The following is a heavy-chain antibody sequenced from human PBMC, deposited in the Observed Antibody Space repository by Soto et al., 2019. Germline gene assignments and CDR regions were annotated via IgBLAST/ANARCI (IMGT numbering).Heavy chain of an antibody. J-gene: IGHJ4*02. CDR3: ARRYGDCFDY. CDR2: IYYSGST. D-gene: IGHD4-17*01. V-gene: IGHV4-59*08. Sequence: SETLSLTCTGSGGSISSDYWSWIRQPPGKGLEWIGYIYYSGSTNYNPSLKSRVTISVDTSKNQFSLKLSSVTAADTAVYYCARRYGDCFDYWGQGTLVTVS. CDR1: GGSISSDY.